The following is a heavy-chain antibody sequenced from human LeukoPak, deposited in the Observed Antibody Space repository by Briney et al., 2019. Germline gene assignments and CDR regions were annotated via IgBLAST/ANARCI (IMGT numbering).Heavy chain of an antibody. CDR3: ARGARGSGTASDY. J-gene: IGHJ4*02. D-gene: IGHD3-10*01. Sequence: GASLRLSCAASGFTFSSYWMHWVRQAPGKGLVWVSRINSDGSSTNYADSVKGRFTISRDNAKNTLHLQMNSLRAEDTAVYYCARGARGSGTASDYWGQGTLVTVSS. CDR1: GFTFSSYW. V-gene: IGHV3-74*01. CDR2: INSDGSST.